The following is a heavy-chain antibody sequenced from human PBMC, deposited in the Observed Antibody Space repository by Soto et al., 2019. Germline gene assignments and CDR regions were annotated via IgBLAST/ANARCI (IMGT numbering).Heavy chain of an antibody. V-gene: IGHV4-34*01. CDR1: GGSFSGYY. Sequence: SETLSLTCAVYGGSFSGYYWSWIRQPPGKGLEWIGEINHSGSTNYNPSLKSRVTISVDTSKNQFSLKLSSVTAADTAVYYCARGAVDFWSGYNNWFDPWGQGTLVTVSS. D-gene: IGHD3-3*01. CDR2: INHSGST. J-gene: IGHJ5*02. CDR3: ARGAVDFWSGYNNWFDP.